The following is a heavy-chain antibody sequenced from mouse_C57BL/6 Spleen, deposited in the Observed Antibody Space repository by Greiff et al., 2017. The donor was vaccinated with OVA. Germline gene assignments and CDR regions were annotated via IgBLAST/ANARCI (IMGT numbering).Heavy chain of an antibody. J-gene: IGHJ4*01. CDR3: ARLEDYYAMDY. CDR1: GFTFTDYY. Sequence: EVKLQESGGGLVQPGGSLSLSCAASGFTFTDYYMSWVRQPPGKALEWLGFIRNKANGYTTEYSASVKVRFTISRANSQSILYLQMNALRAEDSATYYCARLEDYYAMDYWGQGTSVTVSS. CDR2: IRNKANGYTT. V-gene: IGHV7-3*01.